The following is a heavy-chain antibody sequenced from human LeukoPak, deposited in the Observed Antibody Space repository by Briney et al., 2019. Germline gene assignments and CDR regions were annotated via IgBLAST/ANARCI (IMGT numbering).Heavy chain of an antibody. CDR1: GFTFSSYA. V-gene: IGHV3-23*01. CDR3: AKDRGYYDSSGYYGAFDI. D-gene: IGHD3-22*01. CDR2: ISGSGGST. Sequence: GGSLRLSCAASGFTFSSYAMSWVRQAPGKGLEWVSAISGSGGSTYYADSVKGRFTISRDNSKNTLYLQMNSLRAEDTAVYYCAKDRGYYDSSGYYGAFDIWGQGTMVTVSS. J-gene: IGHJ3*02.